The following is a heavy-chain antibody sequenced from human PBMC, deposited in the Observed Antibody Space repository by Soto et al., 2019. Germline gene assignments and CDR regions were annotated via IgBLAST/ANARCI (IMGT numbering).Heavy chain of an antibody. CDR2: IYPGDSDT. CDR3: ARLSYSSIVAVDI. Sequence: GESLKISCKGSGYSFTSYWIGWVRQMPGKGLEWMVFIYPGDSDTRYSTSFQGQVTISADQSIRTAYLQWSSLKSSHTAMYYCARLSYSSIVAVDIWGQWTMVTVSS. CDR1: GYSFTSYW. J-gene: IGHJ3*02. D-gene: IGHD6-13*01. V-gene: IGHV5-51*01.